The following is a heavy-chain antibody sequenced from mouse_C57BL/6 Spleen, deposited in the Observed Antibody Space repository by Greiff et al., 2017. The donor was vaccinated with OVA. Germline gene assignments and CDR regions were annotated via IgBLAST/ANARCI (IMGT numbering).Heavy chain of an antibody. Sequence: VQLQQSGPGLVQPSQSLSITCTVSGFSLTSYGVHWVRQSPGKGLEWLGVIWRGGSTDYNAAFMSRLSITKDNSKSQVFFKMNSLQADDTAIYYCAKNWADSNSWFAYWGQGTLVTVSA. J-gene: IGHJ3*01. CDR1: GFSLTSYG. CDR2: IWRGGST. V-gene: IGHV2-5*01. CDR3: AKNWADSNSWFAY. D-gene: IGHD2-5*01.